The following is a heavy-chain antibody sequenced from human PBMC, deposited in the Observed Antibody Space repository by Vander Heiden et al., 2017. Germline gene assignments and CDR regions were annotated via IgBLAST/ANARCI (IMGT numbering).Heavy chain of an antibody. CDR2: IFHTGTA. CDR3: ATCGTRYGNSFDY. CDR1: RGPIKNGGQY. J-gene: IGHJ4*02. D-gene: IGHD5-18*01. V-gene: IGHV4-31*03. Sequence: QMQLQESGPGLVRPSQTLSLTCTVSRGPIKNGGQYWPWIRQYPGKGLEFIGYIFHTGTAYYNPSLKSRAFISVDTSQNQFSLNLTSVTAADTAVYYCATCGTRYGNSFDYWGRGTQVTVSS.